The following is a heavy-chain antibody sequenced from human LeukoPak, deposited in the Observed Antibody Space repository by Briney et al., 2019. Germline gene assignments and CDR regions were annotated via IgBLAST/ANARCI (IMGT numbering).Heavy chain of an antibody. V-gene: IGHV1-18*01. CDR2: ISAYNGNT. J-gene: IGHJ5*02. D-gene: IGHD3-10*01. CDR3: ARDRGRAPFDP. Sequence: ASVKVSCKASGYTFSTNGISWVRQAPGQGLEWMGWISAYNGNTNYAQKLQGRVTITTDTSTSTAYMELRSLRSDDTAVYYCARDRGRAPFDPWGQGTLVTVSS. CDR1: GYTFSTNG.